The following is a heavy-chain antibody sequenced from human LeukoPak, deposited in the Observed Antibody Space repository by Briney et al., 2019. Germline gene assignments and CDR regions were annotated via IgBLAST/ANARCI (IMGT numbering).Heavy chain of an antibody. V-gene: IGHV4-38-2*02. J-gene: IGHJ4*02. D-gene: IGHD4-23*01. CDR1: GYPISSGYY. Sequence: SETLSLTCAVSGYPISSGYYWGWIRQPPGKGLEWIGSIYHSGSTYYNPSLKSRVTISVDTSKNQFSLKLSSVTAADTAVYYCAREVPGGTSPIDYWGQGTLVTVSS. CDR3: AREVPGGTSPIDY. CDR2: IYHSGST.